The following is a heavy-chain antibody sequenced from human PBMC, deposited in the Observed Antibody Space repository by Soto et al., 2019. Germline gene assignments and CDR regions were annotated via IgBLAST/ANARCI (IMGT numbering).Heavy chain of an antibody. CDR1: GFSLNNYG. J-gene: IGHJ4*02. Sequence: QVQLVESGGGVVQPGSSLRLSCAASGFSLNNYGIHWVRQAPGKGLEWVAVISHDGNYKDYADSVKGRFTISRDSSKNALYMQMDSLRAEDTAVYYCARDRNFVFDYWGQGTLVTVSS. V-gene: IGHV3-33*01. CDR2: ISHDGNYK. CDR3: ARDRNFVFDY. D-gene: IGHD3-16*01.